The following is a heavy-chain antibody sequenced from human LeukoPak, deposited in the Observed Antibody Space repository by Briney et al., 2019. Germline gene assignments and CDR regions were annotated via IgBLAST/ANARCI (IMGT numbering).Heavy chain of an antibody. CDR2: IIPMFGTA. D-gene: IGHD4-17*01. CDR1: GGTFSNYA. J-gene: IGHJ6*03. CDR3: ARDPDLRGYYYYMDV. Sequence: SVKVSCKASGGTFSNYAISWVRQAPGQGLEWMGGIIPMFGTANYAQKFQGRVTITADKSTSTFYMELSSLRSEDTAVYYCARDPDLRGYYYYMDVWGKGTTVTVSS. V-gene: IGHV1-69*06.